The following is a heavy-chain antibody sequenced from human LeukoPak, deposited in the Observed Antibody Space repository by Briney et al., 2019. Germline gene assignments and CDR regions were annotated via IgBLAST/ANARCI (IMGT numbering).Heavy chain of an antibody. CDR3: ARQVYCSSTSCQTGSLN. J-gene: IGHJ4*02. D-gene: IGHD2-2*01. CDR2: IYYSGST. V-gene: IGHV4-31*03. CDR1: GGSISSGGYY. Sequence: SQTLSLTCTVSGGSISSGGYYWSWIRQHPGKGLEWIGYIYYSGSTYYNPSLKSRVTMSVDTSKNQFSLKLSSVTAADTAVYYCARQVYCSSTSCQTGSLNWGQGTLVTVSS.